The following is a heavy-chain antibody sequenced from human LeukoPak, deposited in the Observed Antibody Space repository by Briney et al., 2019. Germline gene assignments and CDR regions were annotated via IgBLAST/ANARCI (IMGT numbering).Heavy chain of an antibody. J-gene: IGHJ3*01. V-gene: IGHV1-3*01. CDR3: ARDRVIRAFDF. CDR2: INAGNGNT. Sequence: ASVKVSCKASGYTFTSYAMHWVRQAPGQRLEWMGWINAGNGNTKYSQEFQGRVTITRDTSASTAYMELRSLRSDDTAVYYCARDRVIRAFDFWGQGTMVTVSS. CDR1: GYTFTSYA.